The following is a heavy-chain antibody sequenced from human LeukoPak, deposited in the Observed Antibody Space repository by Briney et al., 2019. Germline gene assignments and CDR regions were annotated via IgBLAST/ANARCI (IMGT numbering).Heavy chain of an antibody. CDR3: AKSHSVEQRGYFDY. V-gene: IGHV3-23*01. CDR2: IANGGGST. CDR1: RFTFSTYA. D-gene: IGHD1/OR15-1a*01. Sequence: GGSLRLSCAASRFTFSTYAMSWVRQAPGKGLEWISTIANGGGSTYYADSVKGRFTISRDNSKNTLYLQMNSLRAEDTAVYYCAKSHSVEQRGYFDYWGQGTLVTVTS. J-gene: IGHJ4*02.